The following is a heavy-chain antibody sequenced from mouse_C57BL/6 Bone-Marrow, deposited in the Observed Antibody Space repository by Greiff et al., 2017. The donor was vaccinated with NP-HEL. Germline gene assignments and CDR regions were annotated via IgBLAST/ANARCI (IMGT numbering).Heavy chain of an antibody. CDR3: ARPGTTVVDQDWYFDV. CDR2: ISSGSSTI. D-gene: IGHD1-1*01. J-gene: IGHJ1*03. Sequence: EVKLVESGGGLVKPGGSLKLSCAASGFTFSDYGMHWVRQAPEKGLEWVAYISSGSSTIYYADTVKGRFTISRDNAKTTLFLQMTRLRSEDTAMYYCARPGTTVVDQDWYFDVWGTGTTVTVSS. CDR1: GFTFSDYG. V-gene: IGHV5-17*01.